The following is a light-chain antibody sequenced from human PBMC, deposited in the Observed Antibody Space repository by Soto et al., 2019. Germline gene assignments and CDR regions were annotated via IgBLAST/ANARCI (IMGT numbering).Light chain of an antibody. CDR2: EAT. CDR3: CSYAGSMTGV. Sequence: QSALTQPASVSGSPGQSITISCTGTSSDVGSYNFVSWYQHHPGKAPKLMIYEATKWPSGVSHRFSGSKSGNTASLTISGLQAEDEGEYYCCSYAGSMTGVFGGGTQLTVL. J-gene: IGLJ3*02. V-gene: IGLV2-23*01. CDR1: SSDVGSYNF.